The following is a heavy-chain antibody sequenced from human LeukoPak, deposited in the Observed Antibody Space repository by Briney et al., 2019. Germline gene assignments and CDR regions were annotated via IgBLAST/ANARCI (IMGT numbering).Heavy chain of an antibody. D-gene: IGHD3-22*01. V-gene: IGHV3-30*04. J-gene: IGHJ4*02. CDR1: GFTFSSYA. CDR2: ISYDGSNK. CDR3: AKLASPDYYDSSGRIH. Sequence: GRSLRLSCAASGFTFSSYAMHWVRQAPGKGPEWVAVISYDGSNKYYADSVKGRFTISRDNSKNTLYLQMNSLRAEDTAVYYCAKLASPDYYDSSGRIHWGQGTLVTVSS.